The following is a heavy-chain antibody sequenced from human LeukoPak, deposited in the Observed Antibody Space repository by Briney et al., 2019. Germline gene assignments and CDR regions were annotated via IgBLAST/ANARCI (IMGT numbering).Heavy chain of an antibody. J-gene: IGHJ6*04. V-gene: IGHV3-48*03. CDR1: GFTFSSYE. Sequence: GGSLRLSCAASGFTFSSYEMNWVRQAPAKGLEWVSYISSSGSTIYYADSVKGRLTISRDNAKNSLYLQMNSLRAEDTAVYYCAELGITMIGGVWGKGTTVTISS. CDR3: AELGITMIGGV. CDR2: ISSSGSTI. D-gene: IGHD3-10*02.